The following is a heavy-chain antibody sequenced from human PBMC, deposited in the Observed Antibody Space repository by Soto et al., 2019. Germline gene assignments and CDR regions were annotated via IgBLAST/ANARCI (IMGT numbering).Heavy chain of an antibody. D-gene: IGHD3-16*01. Sequence: SETLSLTCTVSGGSISSGGYYWSWIRQHPGKGLEWIGYIYYSGSTYYNPSLKSRVTISVDTSKNQFSLKLSSVTAADTAVYYCATLTLAYYMDFWGQGTTVTVAS. CDR3: ATLTLAYYMDF. CDR2: IYYSGST. V-gene: IGHV4-31*03. J-gene: IGHJ6*03. CDR1: GGSISSGGYY.